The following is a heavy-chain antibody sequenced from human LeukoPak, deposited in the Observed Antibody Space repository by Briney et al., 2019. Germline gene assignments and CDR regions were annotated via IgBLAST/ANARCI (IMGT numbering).Heavy chain of an antibody. CDR2: ISWNSGSI. Sequence: GGSLRLSCAASGFTFDDYAMHWVRQAPGKGLEWVSGISWNSGSIGYADSVKGRFTISRDNAKNSLYLQMNSLRAEGTALYYCAKDIGAAGYAVRVYYYYYGMDVWGQGTTVTVSS. V-gene: IGHV3-9*01. CDR3: AKDIGAAGYAVRVYYYYYGMDV. D-gene: IGHD6-13*01. J-gene: IGHJ6*02. CDR1: GFTFDDYA.